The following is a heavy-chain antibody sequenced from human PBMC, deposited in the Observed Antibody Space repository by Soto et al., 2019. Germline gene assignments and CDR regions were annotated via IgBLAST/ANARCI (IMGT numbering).Heavy chain of an antibody. J-gene: IGHJ6*02. CDR1: GFTCSTYS. D-gene: IGHD3-3*01. V-gene: IGHV3-48*02. Sequence: GSLRLSGAASGFTCSTYSMNWVRQAPGKGLEWISYIDSESDTIFYADSVKGRFTISRDNAKNSLYLQMNSLRDEDTAVYYCARLYYDYVWGQGTTVTVSS. CDR2: IDSESDTI. CDR3: ARLYYDYV.